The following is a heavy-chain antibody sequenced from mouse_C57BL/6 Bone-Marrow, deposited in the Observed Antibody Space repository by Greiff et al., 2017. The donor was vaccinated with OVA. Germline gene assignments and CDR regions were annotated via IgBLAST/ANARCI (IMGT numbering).Heavy chain of an antibody. CDR2: IHPNSGST. D-gene: IGHD2-4*01. J-gene: IGHJ4*01. CDR3: ARERLRQPAMDY. CDR1: GYTFTSYW. Sequence: VQLQESGAELVKPGASVKLSCKASGYTFTSYWMHWVKQRPGQGLEWIGMIHPNSGSTNYNEKFKSKATLTVDKSSSTAYMQLSSLTSEDSAVYYCARERLRQPAMDYWGQGTSVTVSS. V-gene: IGHV1-64*01.